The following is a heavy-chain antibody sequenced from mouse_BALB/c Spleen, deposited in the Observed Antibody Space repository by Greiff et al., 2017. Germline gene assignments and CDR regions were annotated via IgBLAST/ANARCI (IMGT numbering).Heavy chain of an antibody. D-gene: IGHD2-4*01. V-gene: IGHV5-17*02. CDR3: ARSYDYDDGFAY. Sequence: EVKLMESGGGLVQPGGSRKLSCAASGFTFSSFGMHWVRQAPEKGLEWVAYISSGSSTIYYADTVKGRFTISRDNPKNTLFLQMTSLMSEDTAMYYCARSYDYDDGFAYWGQGTLVTVSA. J-gene: IGHJ3*01. CDR2: ISSGSSTI. CDR1: GFTFSSFG.